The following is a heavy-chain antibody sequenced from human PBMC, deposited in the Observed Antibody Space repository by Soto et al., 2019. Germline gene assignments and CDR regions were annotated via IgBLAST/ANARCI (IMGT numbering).Heavy chain of an antibody. J-gene: IGHJ4*02. CDR1: GVSISSFY. CDR2: VHYSGRT. Sequence: QVQLQESGPGLVKPSETLSLTCTVSGVSISSFYWSWIRQPPGKGLEWIGFVHYSGRTNYNPSLKGRVTISIDTSKSQFSLKLSSVTAADTDVYYCAGINNPYYFDYWGQGTLVTVSS. V-gene: IGHV4-59*01. CDR3: AGINNPYYFDY. D-gene: IGHD3-3*02.